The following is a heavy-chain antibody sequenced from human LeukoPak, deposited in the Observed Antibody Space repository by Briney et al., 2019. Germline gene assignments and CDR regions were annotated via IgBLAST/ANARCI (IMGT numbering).Heavy chain of an antibody. CDR3: ARDDCSGGSCYPGY. V-gene: IGHV1-2*04. D-gene: IGHD2-15*01. J-gene: IGHJ4*02. CDR2: INPNSGGT. Sequence: ASVKVSCKASGYTFTSYYMHWVRQAPGQGLEWMGWINPNSGGTNYAQKFQGWVTMTRDTSISTAYMELSRLRSDDTAVYYCARDDCSGGSCYPGYWGQGTLVTVSS. CDR1: GYTFTSYY.